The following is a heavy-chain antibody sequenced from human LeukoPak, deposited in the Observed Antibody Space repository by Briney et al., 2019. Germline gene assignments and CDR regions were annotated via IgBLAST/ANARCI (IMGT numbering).Heavy chain of an antibody. CDR2: ISGSGGST. J-gene: IGHJ4*02. V-gene: IGHV3-23*01. D-gene: IGHD3-9*01. CDR3: AKDRVLRYPTWYFDY. CDR1: GFTFSCYA. Sequence: GGSLRLSCAASGFTFSCYAMSWVRQAPGKWLEWVSTISGSGGSTYYADSVKGRFTISRDNSKNTLYLQMNSLRAEDTAVYYCAKDRVLRYPTWYFDYWGQGTLVTVSS.